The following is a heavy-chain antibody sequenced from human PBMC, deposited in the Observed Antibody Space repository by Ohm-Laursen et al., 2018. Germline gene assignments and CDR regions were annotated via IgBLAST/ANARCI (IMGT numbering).Heavy chain of an antibody. CDR1: GFTFTSYW. Sequence: LRLSCSASGFTFTSYWMSWVRQPPGKGLEWIGEINHSGSTNYNPSLKSRVTISVDTSKNQFSLKLSSVTAADTAVYYCARALVVVAATDWFDPWGQGTLVTVSS. D-gene: IGHD2-15*01. CDR3: ARALVVVAATDWFDP. V-gene: IGHV4-34*01. CDR2: INHSGST. J-gene: IGHJ5*02.